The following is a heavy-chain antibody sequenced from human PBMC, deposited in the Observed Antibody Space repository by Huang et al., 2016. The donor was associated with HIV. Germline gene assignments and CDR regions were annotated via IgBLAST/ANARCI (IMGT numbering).Heavy chain of an antibody. D-gene: IGHD1-26*01. J-gene: IGHJ4*02. CDR1: GGSRSSGNYY. Sequence: QVRLRESGPGLVKPSQTLSLTCTVSGGSRSSGNYYWTWIRQPAGRGLEWIGHSYPSWNTNYSPSLKSRGSISLDTSKNQFSLRLRSLTAAYTAVYYCARSYAGTIWDSGRDYFDYWGQGILVTVSS. V-gene: IGHV4-61*09. CDR2: SYPSWNT. CDR3: ARSYAGTIWDSGRDYFDY.